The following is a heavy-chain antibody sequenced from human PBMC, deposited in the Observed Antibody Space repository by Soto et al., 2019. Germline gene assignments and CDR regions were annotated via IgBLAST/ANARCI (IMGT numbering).Heavy chain of an antibody. J-gene: IGHJ6*02. V-gene: IGHV1-58*01. CDR2: IVVGSGNT. Sequence: SVEVSCRASGFTFISSAVQWVREARGQRLEWIGWIVVGSGNTDYAQKFQERVTITRDMSTSTAYMELSSLRSEDTAVYYCAARTGSDYYGMDVWGQGTTVTVSS. CDR1: GFTFISSA. CDR3: AARTGSDYYGMDV. D-gene: IGHD1-1*01.